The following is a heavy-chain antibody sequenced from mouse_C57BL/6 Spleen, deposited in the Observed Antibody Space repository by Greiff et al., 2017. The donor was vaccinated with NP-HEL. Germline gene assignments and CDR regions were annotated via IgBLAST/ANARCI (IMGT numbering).Heavy chain of an antibody. CDR1: GFSLTSYG. J-gene: IGHJ4*01. CDR3: ARGGDDYAMDY. V-gene: IGHV2-2*01. D-gene: IGHD3-3*01. Sequence: VQLQQSGPGLVQPSQSLSITCTVSGFSLTSYGVHWVRQSPGKGLEWLGVIWSGGSTDYNAAFISRLSISKDNPKSQVFFKMNSLQADDTAIYYCARGGDDYAMDYWGQGTSVTSPQ. CDR2: IWSGGST.